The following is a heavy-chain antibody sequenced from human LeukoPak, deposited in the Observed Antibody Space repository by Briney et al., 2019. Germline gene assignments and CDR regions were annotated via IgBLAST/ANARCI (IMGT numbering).Heavy chain of an antibody. J-gene: IGHJ4*02. V-gene: IGHV3-23*01. D-gene: IGHD6-13*01. CDR1: GFAFTTYD. Sequence: GGSLRLSCAASGFAFTTYDMAWVRQAPGRGLEWVSTISGGGDTTYYADSVKGRFTISRDFSETTLFLQMNSLRAEDTAVYYCAKDLRYSSSVGFDYWGQGTLVTVSS. CDR3: AKDLRYSSSVGFDY. CDR2: ISGGGDTT.